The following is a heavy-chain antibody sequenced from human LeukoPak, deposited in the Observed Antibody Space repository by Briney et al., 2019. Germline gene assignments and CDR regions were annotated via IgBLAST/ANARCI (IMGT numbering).Heavy chain of an antibody. CDR2: IYWDDDK. V-gene: IGHV2-5*02. CDR3: AHRISSSWPFDY. Sequence: ESGPTLVKPTETLTLTCTFSGFSLSTYGVGVGWVRQPPGKALEWLALIYWDDDKRYSPSLKSRLTITKDTSKNQVVLTMTNMDPVDTATYYCAHRISSSWPFDYWGQGTLVTVSS. CDR1: GFSLSTYGVG. D-gene: IGHD6-13*01. J-gene: IGHJ4*02.